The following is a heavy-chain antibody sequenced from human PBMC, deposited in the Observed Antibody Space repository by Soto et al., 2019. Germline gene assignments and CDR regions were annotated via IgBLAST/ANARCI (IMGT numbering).Heavy chain of an antibody. V-gene: IGHV4-31*03. CDR1: GGSISSGGYY. J-gene: IGHJ4*02. Sequence: SETLSLTCTVSGGSISSGGYYWSWIRQHPGKGLEWIGYIYYSGSTYYNPSLKSRVTISVDTSKNQFSLKLSSVTAADTAVYYCATRRRMVRGVIITVDYWGQGTLVTVSS. CDR2: IYYSGST. D-gene: IGHD3-10*01. CDR3: ATRRRMVRGVIITVDY.